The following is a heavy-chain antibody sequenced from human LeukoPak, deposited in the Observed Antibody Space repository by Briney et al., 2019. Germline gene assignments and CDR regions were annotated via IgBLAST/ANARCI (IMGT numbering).Heavy chain of an antibody. CDR3: ARDQAGNSFDY. Sequence: ASVKVSCKASGYTFTGYYLHWGRQAPGQGLEWMGWIKPDTGATRYAQRFQGRVTMTRDTSISTAYMELSRLGSDDTAVYYCARDQAGNSFDYWGQGPLVTVSA. D-gene: IGHD4-23*01. J-gene: IGHJ4*02. CDR1: GYTFTGYY. V-gene: IGHV1-2*02. CDR2: IKPDTGAT.